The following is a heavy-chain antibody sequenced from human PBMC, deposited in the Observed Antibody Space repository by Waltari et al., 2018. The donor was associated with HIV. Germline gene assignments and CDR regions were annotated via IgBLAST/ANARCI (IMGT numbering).Heavy chain of an antibody. CDR3: ARSIAARPPGP. CDR2: IYYSGST. Sequence: QLQLQESGPGLVKPSETLSLTCTVSGGSISSSSYYWGWIRQPPGKGLEWIGSIYYSGSTYYNPSLKSRVTISVDTSKNQFSLKLSSVTAADTAVYYCARSIAARPPGPWGQGTLVTVSS. V-gene: IGHV4-39*01. J-gene: IGHJ5*02. CDR1: GGSISSSSYY. D-gene: IGHD6-6*01.